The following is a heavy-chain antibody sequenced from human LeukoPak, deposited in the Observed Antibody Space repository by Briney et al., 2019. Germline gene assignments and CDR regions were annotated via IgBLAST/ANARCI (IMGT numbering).Heavy chain of an antibody. V-gene: IGHV3-33*06. J-gene: IGHJ4*02. D-gene: IGHD6-13*01. CDR2: IWYDGSNK. CDR3: AKEAVGFFDY. Sequence: GGSLRLPCAASGFTFSSYGMHWVRQAPGKGLEWVAVIWYDGSNKYYADSVKGRFTISRDNSKNTLYLQMNSLRAEDTAVYYCAKEAVGFFDYWGQGTLVTVSS. CDR1: GFTFSSYG.